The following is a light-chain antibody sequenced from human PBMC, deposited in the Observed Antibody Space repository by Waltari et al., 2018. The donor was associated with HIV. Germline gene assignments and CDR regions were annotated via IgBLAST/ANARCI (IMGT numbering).Light chain of an antibody. CDR2: GAN. V-gene: IGLV3-19*01. J-gene: IGLJ1*01. Sequence: SSELTQDPVLSVALGQTIKITCQGDSLRSFFPNWFQQTPGQAPILVVYGANRRPSGIPDRFSDSNSVNTSSLLISDSQAVDEADYYCHSRDTDGDHYVFGGGTRVIV. CDR1: SLRSFF. CDR3: HSRDTDGDHYV.